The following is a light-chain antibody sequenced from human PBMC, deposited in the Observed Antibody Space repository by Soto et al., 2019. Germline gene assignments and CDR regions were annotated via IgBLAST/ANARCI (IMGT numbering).Light chain of an antibody. CDR3: QQYNNWPLT. J-gene: IGKJ4*01. V-gene: IGKV3-15*01. CDR1: QSVSSN. CDR2: GAS. Sequence: EIVMTQSPATLSVSPGERATLSCRASQSVSSNLAWYQQKHGQAPRLLIYGASTRATGIPARFSGSGSGTEFTLTISSLQSEDFAADYCQQYNNWPLTFGGGTKVEIK.